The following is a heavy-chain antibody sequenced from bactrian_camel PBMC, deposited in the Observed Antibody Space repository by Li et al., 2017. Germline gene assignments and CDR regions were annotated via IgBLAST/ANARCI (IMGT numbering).Heavy chain of an antibody. Sequence: HVQLVESGGGSVQAGGTLRLSCARSESALGSVGCMGWFRQAPGTEREGVAALDTNNGDRATYADSVKGRFTISQDDSKTTLYLQMDNLKPEDTAMYYCAADRVGVAFGGNCQGPDYNHAGQGTQVTVS. V-gene: IGHV3-3*01. D-gene: IGHD2*01. CDR1: ESALGSVG. J-gene: IGHJ4*01. CDR2: LDTNNGDRA.